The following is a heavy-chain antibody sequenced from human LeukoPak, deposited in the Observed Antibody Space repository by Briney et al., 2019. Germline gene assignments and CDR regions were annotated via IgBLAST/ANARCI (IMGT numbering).Heavy chain of an antibody. CDR2: INSDGTFT. Sequence: GGSLRLSCAASGFTFSSYWMHWVRQAPGKGLVWVSHINSDGTFTTYADSVKGRFTISRDNAKNTLYLQMNSLRAEDTAVYYCARDFHVRNYDIGGYSYWGQGTLVTVSS. J-gene: IGHJ4*02. CDR3: ARDFHVRNYDIGGYSY. D-gene: IGHD3-22*01. CDR1: GFTFSSYW. V-gene: IGHV3-74*01.